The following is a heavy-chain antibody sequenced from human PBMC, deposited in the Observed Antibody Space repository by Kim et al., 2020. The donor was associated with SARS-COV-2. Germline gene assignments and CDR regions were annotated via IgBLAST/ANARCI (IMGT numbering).Heavy chain of an antibody. D-gene: IGHD4-17*01. J-gene: IGHJ6*02. CDR1: GYTFTSYA. V-gene: IGHV1-3*01. CDR2: ISAGNCNT. CDR3: ARESYGDYYYYGMGV. Sequence: ASVKVSCKASGYTFTSYAMHWVRQAPGQRLEWMGWISAGNCNTKYSQKFQGRVTITRDTSASTAYMELSSLRSEDTAVYYCARESYGDYYYYGMGVWGQGTTVTVSS.